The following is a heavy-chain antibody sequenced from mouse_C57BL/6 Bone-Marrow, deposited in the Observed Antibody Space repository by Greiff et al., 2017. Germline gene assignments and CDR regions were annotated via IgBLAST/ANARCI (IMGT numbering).Heavy chain of an antibody. D-gene: IGHD2-5*01. J-gene: IGHJ1*03. CDR2: IYPGSGST. CDR1: GYTFTSYW. V-gene: IGHV1-55*01. CDR3: ARTYYSNCGYFDV. Sequence: VQLQQPGAELVKPGASVKMSCKASGYTFTSYWITWVKQRPGQGLGWIGDIYPGSGSTNNNEKFKRKATLTVDTSSSTAYMQLSSLTSEDSAVYYCARTYYSNCGYFDVWGTGTTVTVSS.